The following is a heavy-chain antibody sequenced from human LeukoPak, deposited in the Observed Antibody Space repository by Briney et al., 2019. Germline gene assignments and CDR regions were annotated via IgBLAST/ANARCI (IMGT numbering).Heavy chain of an antibody. V-gene: IGHV6-1*01. CDR2: TYYRSKWYN. CDR1: GDSVSSNSAT. J-gene: IGHJ3*02. D-gene: IGHD2-15*01. CDR3: ARDPPAAGQTLNAFDI. Sequence: SQTLSLTCAISGDSVSSNSATRNWIRQSPSRGLEWLGRTYYRSKWYNDYAVSVKSRVSIKPDTSKNQFSLQLSSVTPEDTAMYFCARDPPAAGQTLNAFDIWGQGTMVTVTS.